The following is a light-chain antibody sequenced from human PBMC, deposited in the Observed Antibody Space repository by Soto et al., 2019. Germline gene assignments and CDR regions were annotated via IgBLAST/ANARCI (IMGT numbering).Light chain of an antibody. Sequence: EIVLTQSPATLSLSPGERATLSCRASQSVSSNLAWYQQKPGQAPRLLIYDASNRATGIPARFSGSGSGTVFILTISRLEPEDFAVYYCQRGDTFGQGTRLEIK. J-gene: IGKJ5*01. V-gene: IGKV3-11*01. CDR2: DAS. CDR1: QSVSSN. CDR3: QRGDT.